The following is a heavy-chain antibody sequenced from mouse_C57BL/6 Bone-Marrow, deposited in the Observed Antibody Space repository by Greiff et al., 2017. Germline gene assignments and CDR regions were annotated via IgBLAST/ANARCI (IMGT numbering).Heavy chain of an antibody. CDR2: IYPSDSET. J-gene: IGHJ1*03. D-gene: IGHD1-1*01. V-gene: IGHV1-61*01. CDR3: ARGIYYGSTWYFDV. CDR1: GYTFTSYW. Sequence: QVQLQQSGAELVRPGSSVKLSCKASGYTFTSYWMDWVKQRPGQGLEWIGNIYPSDSETHYNQKFKDKATLTVDKSSSTAYMQLSSLTSEDSAVYYCARGIYYGSTWYFDVWGTGTTVTVSS.